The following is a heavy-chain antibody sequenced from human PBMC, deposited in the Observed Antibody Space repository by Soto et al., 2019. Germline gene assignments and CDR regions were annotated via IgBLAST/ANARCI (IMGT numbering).Heavy chain of an antibody. J-gene: IGHJ4*02. CDR3: ARDGSGYSYGYAY. Sequence: EVQLVESGGGLVQPGGSLRLSCAASGFTFSDHYMDWVRQAPGKGLEWVGRVRNRPSSYTTEYAASVKGRFTISRDDSKNSLYLQMNSLKTEDTAVYYCARDGSGYSYGYAYWGQGTLVTVSS. V-gene: IGHV3-72*01. CDR2: VRNRPSSYTT. CDR1: GFTFSDHY. D-gene: IGHD5-18*01.